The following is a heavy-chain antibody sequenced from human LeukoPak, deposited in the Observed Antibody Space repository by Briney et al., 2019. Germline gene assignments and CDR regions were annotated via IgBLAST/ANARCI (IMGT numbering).Heavy chain of an antibody. CDR3: ARTLKGVGYDWSL. CDR2: ISSSGSTI. Sequence: RSGGSLRLSCAASGFTFSSYGMHWVRQAPGKGLEWVSYISSSGSTIYYADSVKGRFTISRDNAKNSLYLQMNSLRAEDTAVYYCARTLKGVGYDWSLWGQGTLVTVSS. CDR1: GFTFSSYG. J-gene: IGHJ4*02. V-gene: IGHV3-48*04. D-gene: IGHD5-12*01.